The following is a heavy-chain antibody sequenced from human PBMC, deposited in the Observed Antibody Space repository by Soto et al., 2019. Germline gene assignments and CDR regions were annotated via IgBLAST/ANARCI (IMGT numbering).Heavy chain of an antibody. V-gene: IGHV3-7*02. Sequence: PGGSLRLSCAASGFSFSSYWMSWVRQAPGKGLEWVANIKQDGSEKYYVDSVKGRFTISRDNAKNSLYLQMNSLRAEDTAVYYCASCLWATSCWNWFDPWGQGTLVTVS. CDR2: IKQDGSEK. CDR1: GFSFSSYW. D-gene: IGHD2-2*01. CDR3: ASCLWATSCWNWFDP. J-gene: IGHJ5*02.